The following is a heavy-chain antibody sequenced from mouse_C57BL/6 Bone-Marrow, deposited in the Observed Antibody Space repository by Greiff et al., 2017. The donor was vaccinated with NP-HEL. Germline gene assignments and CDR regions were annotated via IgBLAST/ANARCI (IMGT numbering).Heavy chain of an antibody. D-gene: IGHD1-1*01. V-gene: IGHV1-69*01. J-gene: IGHJ3*01. CDR1: GYTFTSYW. CDR2: IDPSDSYT. Sequence: VQLQQPGAELVMPGASVKLSCKASGYTFTSYWMHWVKQRPGQGLEWIGEIDPSDSYTNYNQKFTGKSTLTVDKSSSTAYMQLSSLTSEDSAVYYCAREGVIKRFAYWGQGTLVTVSA. CDR3: AREGVIKRFAY.